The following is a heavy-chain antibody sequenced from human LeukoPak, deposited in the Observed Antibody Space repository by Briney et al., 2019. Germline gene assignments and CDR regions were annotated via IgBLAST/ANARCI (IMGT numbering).Heavy chain of an antibody. CDR1: GFTFSNTW. V-gene: IGHV3-15*01. CDR2: IKTKTDGGTT. CDR3: TRDRNILATGLAFYI. D-gene: IGHD5-12*01. J-gene: IGHJ3*02. Sequence: GGSLRLSCAASGFTFSNTWMSWVRQAPGKGLEWVGRIKTKTDGGTTDYAAPVKGRFTISRDDSKNMLYLQMNSLKTEDTAVYYCTRDRNILATGLAFYIWGQGTMVTVSS.